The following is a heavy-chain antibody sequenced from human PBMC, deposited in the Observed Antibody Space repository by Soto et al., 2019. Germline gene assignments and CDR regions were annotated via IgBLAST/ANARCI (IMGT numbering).Heavy chain of an antibody. Sequence: QVQLVQSGAEVKKPGSSVKVSCKASGGTFSSYAISWVRQAPGQGLEWMGGIIPISGTANYAQKFQGRVTITADESTSTAYMGLSSPTSEPTAAYYWGTSEGSGAICELYYDYYYGM. CDR1: GGTFSSYA. V-gene: IGHV1-69*01. CDR2: IIPISGTA. CDR3: GTSEGSGAICELYYDYYYGM. D-gene: IGHD2-15*01. J-gene: IGHJ6*01.